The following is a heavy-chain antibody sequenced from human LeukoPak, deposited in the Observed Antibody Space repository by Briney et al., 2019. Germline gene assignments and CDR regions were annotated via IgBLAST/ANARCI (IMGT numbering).Heavy chain of an antibody. CDR3: ARGNAN. CDR2: ISYSGST. J-gene: IGHJ4*02. CDR1: GGSINSYY. V-gene: IGHV4-59*01. Sequence: PSETLSLTCTVSGGSINSYYWSWIRQPPGKGLEWIGYISYSGSTNYNPSLKSRVTISLDASKTQFFLKLSSVTAADEALYYCARGNANWGQGTLVTVSS.